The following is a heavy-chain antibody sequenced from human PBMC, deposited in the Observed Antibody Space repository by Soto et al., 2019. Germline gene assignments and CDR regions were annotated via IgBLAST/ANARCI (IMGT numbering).Heavy chain of an antibody. CDR2: INPSGGST. J-gene: IGHJ5*02. V-gene: IGHV1-46*01. CDR3: ARDGRKAIQLWPEGAYNWFDP. CDR1: GYTFTSYY. D-gene: IGHD5-18*01. Sequence: QVQLVQSGAEVKKPGASVKVSCKASGYTFTSYYMHWVRQAPGQGLEWMGIINPSGGSTSYAQKFQGRVTMTRDTSTSTVYMELSSLRSEDTAVYYCARDGRKAIQLWPEGAYNWFDPWGQGTLVTVSS.